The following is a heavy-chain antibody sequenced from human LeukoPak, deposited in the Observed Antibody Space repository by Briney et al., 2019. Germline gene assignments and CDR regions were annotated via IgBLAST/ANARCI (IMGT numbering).Heavy chain of an antibody. J-gene: IGHJ4*02. CDR3: ARGYGSGWAFIDY. CDR2: ISSSVVTT. V-gene: IGHV3-23*01. CDR1: GFTFSNYA. Sequence: PGGSLRLSCAASGFTFSNYAVNWVRQAPGKGLEWVSTISSSVVTTYYIDPVKARFTISRDNSKNTVYLQMNSLRVEDTAVYYCARGYGSGWAFIDYWGQGTLVTVSS. D-gene: IGHD6-19*01.